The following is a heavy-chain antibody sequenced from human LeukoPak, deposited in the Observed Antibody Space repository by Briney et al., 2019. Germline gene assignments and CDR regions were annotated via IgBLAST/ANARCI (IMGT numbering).Heavy chain of an antibody. V-gene: IGHV1-18*01. CDR1: GYTFTSHG. D-gene: IGHD1-26*01. CDR3: ARALSSSGDYYLQFDY. CDR2: ITAKNGRT. J-gene: IGHJ4*02. Sequence: ASLKVSCTASGYTFTSHGITWVRQAPGQGLEWMGGITAKNGRTNYAQKVQGRVTMTTDTSTNTAYMELRSLRSDDTAVYYCARALSSSGDYYLQFDYWGQGTLVTVSS.